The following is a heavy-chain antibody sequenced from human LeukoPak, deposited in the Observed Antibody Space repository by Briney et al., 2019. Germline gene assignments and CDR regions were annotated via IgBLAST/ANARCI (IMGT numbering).Heavy chain of an antibody. J-gene: IGHJ4*02. CDR3: AGGSGSWGIDY. V-gene: IGHV4-30-4*08. CDR1: GGSISNDNYY. CDR2: IYYSGTT. Sequence: SETLSLTCTVSGGSISNDNYYWSWIRQPPGKGLEWIGYIYYSGTTYYNPSLKSRVTISVDTSKNQFSLKLSSVTAADTAVYYCAGGSGSWGIDYWGQGTLVTVSS. D-gene: IGHD3-10*01.